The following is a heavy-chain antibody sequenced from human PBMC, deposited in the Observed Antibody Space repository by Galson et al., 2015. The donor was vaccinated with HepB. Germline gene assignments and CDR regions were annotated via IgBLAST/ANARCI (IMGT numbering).Heavy chain of an antibody. D-gene: IGHD3-9*01. CDR3: ATSRGDVLTGYSVSPSFDY. Sequence: SVKVSCKVSGYTLTDLSMHWVRQAPGKGLEWMGGFDPEDGETIYAQKFQGRVTMTEDTSTDTAYMELSSLRSEDTAVYYCATSRGDVLTGYSVSPSFDYWGQGTLVTVSS. CDR1: GYTLTDLS. V-gene: IGHV1-24*01. CDR2: FDPEDGET. J-gene: IGHJ4*02.